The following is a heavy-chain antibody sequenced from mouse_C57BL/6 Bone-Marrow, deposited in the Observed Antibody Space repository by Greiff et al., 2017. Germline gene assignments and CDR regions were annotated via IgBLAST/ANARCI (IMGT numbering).Heavy chain of an antibody. CDR3: TTGRWLLLDY. CDR1: GFNINDYY. CDR2: IDPEDGDT. V-gene: IGHV14-1*01. Sequence: VHVKQSGAELVRPGASVKLSCTASGFNINDYYMHWVKQRPEQGLEWIGMIDPEDGDTEYAPKFQGKATMTADTSSNAAYLQLSRLTSEDTADYDSTTGRWLLLDYWGQGTTLTVSA. D-gene: IGHD2-3*01. J-gene: IGHJ2*01.